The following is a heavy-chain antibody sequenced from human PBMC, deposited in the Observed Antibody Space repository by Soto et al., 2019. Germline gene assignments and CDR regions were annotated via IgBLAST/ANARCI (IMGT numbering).Heavy chain of an antibody. CDR3: ARDLASIVDRDYYYGMDV. J-gene: IGHJ6*02. Sequence: QVQLVQSGAEVKKPGASVKVSCKASGYTFTSYGISWVRQAPGQGLEWMGWISAYNGNTNYAQKLQGRVTMTTDTPTSTAYMELRSLRSDDTAVYYCARDLASIVDRDYYYGMDVWGQGTTVTVSS. V-gene: IGHV1-18*01. D-gene: IGHD3-22*01. CDR1: GYTFTSYG. CDR2: ISAYNGNT.